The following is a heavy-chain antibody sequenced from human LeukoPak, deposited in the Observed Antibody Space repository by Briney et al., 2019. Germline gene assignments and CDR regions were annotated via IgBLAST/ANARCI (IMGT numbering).Heavy chain of an antibody. CDR1: GGSISSYY. J-gene: IGHJ4*02. V-gene: IGHV4-59*01. D-gene: IGHD3-22*01. Sequence: SETLSLTCTVSGGSISSYYWSWIRQPPGKGLEWIGYIYYSGSTNYNPSLKSRVTISVDTSKNQFSLKLSSVTAADTAVYYCARSGFAYYFDYWGQGTLVTVSS. CDR3: ARSGFAYYFDY. CDR2: IYYSGST.